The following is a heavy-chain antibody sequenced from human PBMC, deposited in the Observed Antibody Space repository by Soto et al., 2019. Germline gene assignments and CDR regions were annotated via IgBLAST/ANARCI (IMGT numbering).Heavy chain of an antibody. Sequence: PSETLSLTCAVSGVSIHNSHSFWGWIRQPPGKGLEFIGSVYYSGGSHYNPSRKGRVTISVDTSNNQVSLRVNSVTAADTAVYYCGRVVEGATRHTDSDSWGQGRLVTVSS. D-gene: IGHD2-15*01. J-gene: IGHJ5*02. CDR1: GVSIHNSHSF. V-gene: IGHV4-39*02. CDR3: GRVVEGATRHTDSDS. CDR2: VYYSGGS.